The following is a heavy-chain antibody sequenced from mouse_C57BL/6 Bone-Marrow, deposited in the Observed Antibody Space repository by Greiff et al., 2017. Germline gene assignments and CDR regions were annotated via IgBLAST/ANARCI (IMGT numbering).Heavy chain of an antibody. CDR2: IYPSDSET. CDR1: GYTFTSYW. D-gene: IGHD2-4*01. V-gene: IGHV1-61*01. CDR3: ARDYYDYDDWYFDV. J-gene: IGHJ1*03. Sequence: QVQLQQPGAELVRPGSSVKLSCKASGYTFTSYWMDWVKQRPGQGLEWIGNIYPSDSETHYNQKFKDKATLTVDKSSSTAYMQLSSLTSEDSAVYYCARDYYDYDDWYFDVWGTGTTVTVSS.